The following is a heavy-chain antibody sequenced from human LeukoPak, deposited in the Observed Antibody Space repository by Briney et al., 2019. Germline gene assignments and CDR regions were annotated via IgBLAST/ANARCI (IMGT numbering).Heavy chain of an antibody. J-gene: IGHJ4*02. CDR2: ISGSGGST. CDR1: GFTFSSYA. CDR3: ANKEVAGLDY. Sequence: PGGSLRLSCAASGFTFSSYAMSWVRQAPGKGLEWISAISGSGGSTYYADSVKGRFTISRDNSKNTLYLQMNSLRAEDTAVYYCANKEVAGLDYWGQGTLVTVSS. D-gene: IGHD6-19*01. V-gene: IGHV3-23*01.